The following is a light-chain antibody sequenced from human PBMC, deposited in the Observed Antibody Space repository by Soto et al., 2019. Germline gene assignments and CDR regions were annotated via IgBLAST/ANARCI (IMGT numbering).Light chain of an antibody. CDR1: SSDVGGQKL. J-gene: IGLJ3*02. CDR2: EGS. CDR3: CSYAGSTTWV. Sequence: QSALTQPASVSGSPGQSITISCTGTSSDVGGQKLVSWYQQHPGKAPKVLLYEGSERPSGVSDRFSGSKSGNTASLIISGLQAEDEADYYCCSYAGSTTWVFGGGTKLTVL. V-gene: IGLV2-23*01.